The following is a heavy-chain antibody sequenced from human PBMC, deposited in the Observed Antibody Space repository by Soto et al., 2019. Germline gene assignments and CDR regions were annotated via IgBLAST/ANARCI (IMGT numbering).Heavy chain of an antibody. J-gene: IGHJ4*02. D-gene: IGHD1-26*01. CDR2: ISGSGGST. CDR3: AKAGVGATTRRYFDY. V-gene: IGHV3-23*01. Sequence: GGSLRLSCAASGFTFSSYAMSWVRQAPGKGLEWVSAISGSGGSTYYADSVKGRFTISRDNSKNTLYLQMNSLRAEDTAVYYCAKAGVGATTRRYFDYWGQGTLVTVSS. CDR1: GFTFSSYA.